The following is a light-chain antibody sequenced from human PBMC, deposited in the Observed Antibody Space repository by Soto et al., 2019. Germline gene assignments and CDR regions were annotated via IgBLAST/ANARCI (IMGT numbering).Light chain of an antibody. CDR3: QQYNNWPPIT. J-gene: IGKJ5*01. V-gene: IGKV3-15*01. CDR2: GAS. Sequence: ETVLTQSPATLSVSPWERATLSCRASQSVSNNLAWYQQKPGQGPRLLIYGASNRATGVPVRFSGSGSGTEFTLTISSLQPEDFVIYYCQQYNNWPPITFGQGTRLEIK. CDR1: QSVSNN.